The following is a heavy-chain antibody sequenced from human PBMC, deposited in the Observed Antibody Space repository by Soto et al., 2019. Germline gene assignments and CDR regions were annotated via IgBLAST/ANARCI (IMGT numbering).Heavy chain of an antibody. Sequence: GGSLRLSCAASGFTFSGSAMHWVRQASGKGLEWVGRIRSKANSYATAYAASVKGRFTISRDDSKNTAYLQMNSLKTEDTAVYYCTTHMITFGGVTEPVIAVDYWGQGTLVTVSS. J-gene: IGHJ4*02. CDR3: TTHMITFGGVTEPVIAVDY. CDR1: GFTFSGSA. V-gene: IGHV3-73*01. D-gene: IGHD3-16*01. CDR2: IRSKANSYAT.